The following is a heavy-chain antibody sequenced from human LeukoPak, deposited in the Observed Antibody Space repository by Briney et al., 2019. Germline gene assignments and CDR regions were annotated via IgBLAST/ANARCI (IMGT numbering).Heavy chain of an antibody. Sequence: SETLSLTCTVSGGSISSSSYYWGWIRQPPGKGLEWIGSIYYSGSTYYNPSLKSRVTISVDTSKNQFSLKLSSVTAADTAVYYCARGMIVVVPAATHYYMDVWGKGTTVTVSS. CDR1: GGSISSSSYY. CDR3: ARGMIVVVPAATHYYMDV. CDR2: IYYSGST. V-gene: IGHV4-39*07. J-gene: IGHJ6*03. D-gene: IGHD2-2*01.